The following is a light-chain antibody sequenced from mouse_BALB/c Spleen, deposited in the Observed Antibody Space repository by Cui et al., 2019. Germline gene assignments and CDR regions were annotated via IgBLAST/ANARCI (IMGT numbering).Light chain of an antibody. J-gene: IGKJ5*01. CDR3: QQYWSTPHT. Sequence: DSQITQSSIYIFVSLGGRVTITCKASDQINNLLAWYQQKPGNPPRLLISGATSLETGVPSSFSGSGSGKDYTLSITSLQTEDVATYYCQQYWSTPHTFGAGTKLELK. CDR1: DQINNL. V-gene: IGKV13-85*01. CDR2: GAT.